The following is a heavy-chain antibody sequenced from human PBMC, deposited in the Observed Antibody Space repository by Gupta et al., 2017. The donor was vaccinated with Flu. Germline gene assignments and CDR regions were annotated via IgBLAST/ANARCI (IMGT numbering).Heavy chain of an antibody. CDR2: IIPIFGTA. D-gene: IGHD6-6*01. CDR3: ARAGAAPQRDEVYGMDV. CDR1: GGTFSSYA. J-gene: IGHJ6*02. V-gene: IGHV1-69*01. Sequence: QVQLVQSGAEVKKPGSSVKVSCKASGGTFSSYAISWVRQAPGQGLEWMGGIIPIFGTANYEQKVQGRVTITADESTSTAYMELSSLRSEDTEVDYCARAGAAPQRDEVYGMDVWGQGTTVTVSS.